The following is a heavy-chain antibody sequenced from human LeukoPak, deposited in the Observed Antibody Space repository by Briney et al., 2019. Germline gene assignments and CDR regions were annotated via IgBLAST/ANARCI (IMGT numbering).Heavy chain of an antibody. J-gene: IGHJ4*02. Sequence: GGSLRLSCAASGFAFSSYAMSWVRQAPGKGLVWVSRINSDGSSTNYADAVKGRFTISRDNAKNTLYLQMNSLRVEDTAVYYCASAGASGSYYVWGQGTLVTVSS. CDR3: ASAGASGSYYV. CDR1: GFAFSSYA. CDR2: INSDGSST. V-gene: IGHV3-74*01. D-gene: IGHD3-10*01.